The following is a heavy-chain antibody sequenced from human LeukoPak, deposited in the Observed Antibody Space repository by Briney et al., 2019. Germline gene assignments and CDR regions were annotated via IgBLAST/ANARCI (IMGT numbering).Heavy chain of an antibody. J-gene: IGHJ4*02. D-gene: IGHD6-6*01. CDR3: ARDGGIAARSLDY. Sequence: SETLSLTCTVSGGSISSYYWSWIRQPPGKGLEWIGYIYYSGSTNYNPSLKSRVTMSVDTSKNQFSLKLSSVTAADTAVYYCARDGGIAARSLDYWGQGTLVTVSS. CDR2: IYYSGST. CDR1: GGSISSYY. V-gene: IGHV4-59*01.